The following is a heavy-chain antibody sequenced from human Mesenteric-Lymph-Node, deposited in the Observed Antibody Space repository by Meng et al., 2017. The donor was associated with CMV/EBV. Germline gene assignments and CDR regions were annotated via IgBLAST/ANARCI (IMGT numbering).Heavy chain of an antibody. CDR2: INPNGGGS. CDR3: ARVVPAAIDAFDI. D-gene: IGHD2-2*01. CDR1: AYTFTDYY. V-gene: IGHV1-2*02. Sequence: ASVKVSCKASAYTFTDYYMHWVRQAPGQGLEWMGWINPNGGGSKSAERFQGRVTMTRDTSISTAYMELSRLRSDDTAVYYCARVVPAAIDAFDIWGQGTMVTVSS. J-gene: IGHJ3*02.